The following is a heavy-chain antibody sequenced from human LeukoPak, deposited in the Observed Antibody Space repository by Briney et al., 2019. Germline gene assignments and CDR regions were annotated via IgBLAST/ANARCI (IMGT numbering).Heavy chain of an antibody. J-gene: IGHJ3*02. Sequence: PSETLFLTCTVSGVSISYYYWSWIRQPPGKGLEWIGYIYYSGSTNYNPSLKSRVTISVDTSKNQFSLKLNSVTAADTAVYYCARITYGDNHFDIWGQGTMVTVSS. D-gene: IGHD4-23*01. CDR2: IYYSGST. CDR1: GVSISYYY. V-gene: IGHV4-59*01. CDR3: ARITYGDNHFDI.